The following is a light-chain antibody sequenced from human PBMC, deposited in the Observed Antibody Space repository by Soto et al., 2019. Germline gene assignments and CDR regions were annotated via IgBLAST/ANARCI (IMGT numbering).Light chain of an antibody. J-gene: IGKJ1*01. Sequence: EIVLTQSPGTLSLSPGERATLSCRASQSVSSSYLAWYQQKPGQAPRLLIYGASSRATGIPDRFSGSGSGIDVTLSISRLEPEDSAVYYCQQYGSSPGTFGQATKVEVK. V-gene: IGKV3-20*01. CDR2: GAS. CDR3: QQYGSSPGT. CDR1: QSVSSSY.